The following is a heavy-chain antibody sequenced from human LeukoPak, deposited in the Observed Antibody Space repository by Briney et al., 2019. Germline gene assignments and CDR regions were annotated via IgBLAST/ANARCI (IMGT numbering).Heavy chain of an antibody. CDR1: GFTFRTYA. CDR3: ARDLAYEGYHEPGFDP. J-gene: IGHJ5*02. V-gene: IGHV3-30-3*01. CDR2: ISFDGSNK. D-gene: IGHD1-14*01. Sequence: PGGSLRLSCAASGFTFRTYAIHWVRQAPGKGLEWVAVISFDGSNKYYADSVKGRFTISRDNSMNTLYLQMNSLRAEDTAVYYCARDLAYEGYHEPGFDPWGQGTLVTVSS.